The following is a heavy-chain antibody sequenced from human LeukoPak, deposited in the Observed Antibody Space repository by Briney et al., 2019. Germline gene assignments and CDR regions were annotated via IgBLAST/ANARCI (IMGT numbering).Heavy chain of an antibody. D-gene: IGHD3-3*01. CDR3: ASGPPFLKYFEY. CDR1: GFTFSSSG. V-gene: IGHV3-23*01. J-gene: IGHJ4*02. Sequence: GGSLRLSCAASGFTFSSSGMSWVRQAPGKGLEWVSTISGRDTNTYYADSVEGRFIISRDNSKNTLYLQMNSLRAEDTAVYYCASGPPFLKYFEYWGQGTLVTVSS. CDR2: ISGRDTNT.